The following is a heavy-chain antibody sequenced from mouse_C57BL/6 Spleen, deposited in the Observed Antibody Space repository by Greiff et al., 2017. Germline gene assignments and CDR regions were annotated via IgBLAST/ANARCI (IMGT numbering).Heavy chain of an antibody. Sequence: QVQLQQSGAELVKPGASVKISCKASGYAFSSYWMNWVKQRPGKGLEWIGQIYPGDGDTNYNGKFKGKATLTADKSSSTAYMQLSSLTSEDSAVYFCARVYDGNYVWFAYWGQGTLVTVSA. V-gene: IGHV1-80*01. CDR2: IYPGDGDT. D-gene: IGHD2-1*01. J-gene: IGHJ3*01. CDR1: GYAFSSYW. CDR3: ARVYDGNYVWFAY.